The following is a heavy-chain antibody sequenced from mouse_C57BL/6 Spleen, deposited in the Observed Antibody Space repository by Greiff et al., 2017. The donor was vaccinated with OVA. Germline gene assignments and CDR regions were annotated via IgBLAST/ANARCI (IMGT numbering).Heavy chain of an antibody. CDR2: IYPGDGDT. CDR3: ARGWLLRGEYYFDY. D-gene: IGHD2-3*01. CDR1: GYAFSSYW. Sequence: QVQLQQSGAELVKPGASVKISCKASGYAFSSYWMNWVKQRPGQGLEWIGQIYPGDGDTNYNGKFKGKATLTADKSSSTAYMQLSSLTSEDSAVYFCARGWLLRGEYYFDYWGQGTTLTVSS. V-gene: IGHV1-80*01. J-gene: IGHJ2*01.